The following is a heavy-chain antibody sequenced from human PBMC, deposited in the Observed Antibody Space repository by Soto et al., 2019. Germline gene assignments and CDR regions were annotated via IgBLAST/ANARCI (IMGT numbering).Heavy chain of an antibody. Sequence: VQLLESGGGLVQPGGSLRLSCAASGFTFSSYAMSWVRQAPGKGLEWVSAISGSGGSTYYADSVKGRFTISRDNSKNTLYLQMNSLRAEDTAVYYCAKDLRGYYDFWSGYYLFDYWGQGTLVTVSS. V-gene: IGHV3-23*01. CDR2: ISGSGGST. CDR1: GFTFSSYA. J-gene: IGHJ4*02. D-gene: IGHD3-3*01. CDR3: AKDLRGYYDFWSGYYLFDY.